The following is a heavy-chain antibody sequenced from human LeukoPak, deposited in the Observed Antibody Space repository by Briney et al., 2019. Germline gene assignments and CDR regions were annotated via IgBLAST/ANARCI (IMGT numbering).Heavy chain of an antibody. CDR2: ISYDGSNK. CDR1: GFTFSSYG. J-gene: IGHJ3*02. CDR3: AKGRELRYFDWLLGAFDI. Sequence: PGGSLRLSCAASGFTFSSYGMHWVRQAPGKGLEWVAVISYDGSNKYYADSVKGRFTISRDNSKNTLYLQMNSLRAEDTAVYYCAKGRELRYFDWLLGAFDIWGQGTMVTVSS. V-gene: IGHV3-30*18. D-gene: IGHD3-9*01.